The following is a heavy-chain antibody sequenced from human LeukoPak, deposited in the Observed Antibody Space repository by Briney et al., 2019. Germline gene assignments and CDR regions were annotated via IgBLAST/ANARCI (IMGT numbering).Heavy chain of an antibody. D-gene: IGHD3-10*01. CDR3: ATYYYRSGSPLRYFDY. CDR1: GFTFSTYA. V-gene: IGHV3-23*01. CDR2: ISASGGST. J-gene: IGHJ4*02. Sequence: PGGSLRLSCSVSGFTFSTYAMSWVRQARGKGLKCVSTISASGGSTYYADSVKGRFTISRDNSKNTLYLQMNSLRAEDTAVYYCATYYYRSGSPLRYFDYWGQGTLVTVSS.